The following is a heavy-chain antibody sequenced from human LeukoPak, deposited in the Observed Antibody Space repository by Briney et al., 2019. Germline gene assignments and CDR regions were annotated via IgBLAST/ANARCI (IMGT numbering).Heavy chain of an antibody. V-gene: IGHV3-21*01. CDR3: ARGGAPSCCDTFDY. J-gene: IGHJ4*02. CDR2: ISSSSSYI. Sequence: PGGSLRLSCAASGFTFSSYSMNWVRQAPGKGLEWVSSISSSSSYIYYADSVKGRFTISRDNAKNSLYLQMNSLRAEDTAVYYCARGGAPSCCDTFDYWGQGTLVTVSS. D-gene: IGHD2-2*01. CDR1: GFTFSSYS.